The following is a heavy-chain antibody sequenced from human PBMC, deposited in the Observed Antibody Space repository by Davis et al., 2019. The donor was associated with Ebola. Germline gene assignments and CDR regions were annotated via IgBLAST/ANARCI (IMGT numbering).Heavy chain of an antibody. CDR1: GITFSRYS. Sequence: PGGSLRLSCAASGITFSRYSMNWVRQAPGKGLEWVAFISSGSFTIPYADSVKGRFTISRDNAKNSLFLQMNSLRDEDTAVYYCARWSVLGQWGQGTLVTVSS. V-gene: IGHV3-48*02. CDR3: ARWSVLGQ. J-gene: IGHJ4*02. CDR2: ISSGSFTI. D-gene: IGHD3-3*01.